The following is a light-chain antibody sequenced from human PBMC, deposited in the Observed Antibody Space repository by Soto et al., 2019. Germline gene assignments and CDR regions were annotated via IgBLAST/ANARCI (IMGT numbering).Light chain of an antibody. CDR2: DAS. J-gene: IGKJ4*01. CDR1: QSVGNNY. Sequence: EIVLTQSPGTLSLSPGERATLSCRASQSVGNNYLAWYQQKPGQAPRLLIYDASTRDTGIPDRFSGSGSGTDFTLTVSRLEPEDFAVYYCQQYVNSPLTFGGGTKVEIK. CDR3: QQYVNSPLT. V-gene: IGKV3-20*01.